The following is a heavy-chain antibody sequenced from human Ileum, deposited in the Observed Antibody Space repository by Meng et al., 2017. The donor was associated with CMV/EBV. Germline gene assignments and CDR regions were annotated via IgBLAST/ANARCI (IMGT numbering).Heavy chain of an antibody. CDR2: IHYDTRSI. Sequence: GESLKISCVASGFTFSDYGMHWVRQAPGKGLEWVTFIHYDTRSIDYADSVKGRFTISRDDSKNTLYLQMNSLRPEDTAVYYCAKIDQQQNYFDCWGQGTLVTVSS. CDR3: AKIDQQQNYFDC. J-gene: IGHJ4*02. CDR1: GFTFSDYG. V-gene: IGHV3-30*02. D-gene: IGHD6-13*01.